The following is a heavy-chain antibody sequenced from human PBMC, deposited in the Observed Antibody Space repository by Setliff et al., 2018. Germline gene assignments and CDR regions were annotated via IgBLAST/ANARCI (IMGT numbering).Heavy chain of an antibody. CDR1: GVSISSNSYY. CDR2: IQNSGGT. Sequence: SETLSLTCAVSGVSISSNSYYWSWIRQPPGKGLEWIGYIQNSGGTNYNPSLLGRISISVDTSKMQFSLKLTSATAADTAVYFCATYVVGGGGRGYWGQGTLVTAPQ. CDR3: ATYVVGGGGRGY. J-gene: IGHJ4*02. V-gene: IGHV4-30-2*05. D-gene: IGHD3-16*01.